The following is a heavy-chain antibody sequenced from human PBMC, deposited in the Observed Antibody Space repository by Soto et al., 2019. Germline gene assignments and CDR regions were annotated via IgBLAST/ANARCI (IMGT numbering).Heavy chain of an antibody. D-gene: IGHD6-19*01. Sequence: GGSLRLSCAASGLTFSSYGMHWVRQAPGKGQEWVAVIWYDGSNKYYADSVKGRFTISRDNSKNTLYLQMNSLRAEDTAVYYCARALDSSGADYFDYWGQGTLVTVSS. CDR2: IWYDGSNK. J-gene: IGHJ4*02. CDR1: GLTFSSYG. V-gene: IGHV3-33*01. CDR3: ARALDSSGADYFDY.